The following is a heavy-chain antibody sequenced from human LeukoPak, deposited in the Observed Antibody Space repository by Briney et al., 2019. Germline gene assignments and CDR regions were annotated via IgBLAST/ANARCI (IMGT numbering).Heavy chain of an antibody. D-gene: IGHD6-6*01. CDR1: GGSISSGGYY. CDR3: ARVVLTETKRVWYFDL. V-gene: IGHV4-31*03. J-gene: IGHJ2*01. CDR2: IYYSGST. Sequence: PSQTLSLTCTVSGGSISSGGYYWSWIRQHPGKGLEWIGYIYYSGSTYYNPSLKSRVTISVDTSKNQFSLKLSSVTAADTAVYYCARVVLTETKRVWYFDLWGRGTLVTVSS.